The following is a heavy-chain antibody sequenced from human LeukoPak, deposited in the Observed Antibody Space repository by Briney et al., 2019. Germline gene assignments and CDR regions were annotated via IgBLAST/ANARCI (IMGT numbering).Heavy chain of an antibody. CDR2: IYYSGST. D-gene: IGHD5-12*01. Sequence: PSETLSLTCTVSGGSISSRSYYWGWIRQPPWKRLEWIGTIYYSGSTYYNPSLKSRVTISVDTSKNQFSLKLSSVTAADTAVYYCARDSAYSYGGIDYWGQGTLVTVSS. J-gene: IGHJ4*02. CDR3: ARDSAYSYGGIDY. V-gene: IGHV4-39*07. CDR1: GGSISSRSYY.